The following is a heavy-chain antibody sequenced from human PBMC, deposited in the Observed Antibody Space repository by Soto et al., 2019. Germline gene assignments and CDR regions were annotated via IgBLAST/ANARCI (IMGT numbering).Heavy chain of an antibody. J-gene: IGHJ6*03. V-gene: IGHV3-30*03. CDR3: STLVSYNWNRYYYYYYYMDV. CDR2: ISYDGSNK. D-gene: IGHD1-20*01. CDR1: GFTFSSYG. Sequence: GGSLRLSCAASGFTFSSYGMHWVRQAPGKGLEWVAVISYDGSNKYYADSVKGRFTISRDNSKNTLYLQMNSLRAEDTAVYYYSTLVSYNWNRYYYYYYYMDVWGKGTTVTVSS.